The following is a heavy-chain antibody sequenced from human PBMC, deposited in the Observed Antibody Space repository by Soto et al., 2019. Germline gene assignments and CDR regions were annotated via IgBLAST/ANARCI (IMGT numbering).Heavy chain of an antibody. CDR3: AAVPTIRISGTTPNWFDP. J-gene: IGHJ5*02. CDR1: GYSFSTYD. CDR2: MNPSAGTT. Sequence: QVHLVQSGAEVQKPGSSVKVSCKASGYSFSTYDSNGVRQAPGQGLERMGWMNPSAGTTGSAQKLQCRVTMTLEHSISRAYMELRSLTSEDTAMYYYAAVPTIRISGTTPNWFDPWGQGTLVTVSS. D-gene: IGHD1-20*01. V-gene: IGHV1-8*02.